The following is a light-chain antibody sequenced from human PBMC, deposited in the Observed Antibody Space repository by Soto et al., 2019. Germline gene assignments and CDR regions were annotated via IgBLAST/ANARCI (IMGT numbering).Light chain of an antibody. CDR1: QSVSSNY. V-gene: IGKV3-20*01. J-gene: IGKJ2*01. CDR2: AAS. Sequence: EIVLTQSPDTLSLFPGERATLSCRASQSVSSNYLAWYQKKPGQAPRLLIYAASTRVTGAPDRFSGSGSGTDFTLTISRLESDDFAVYYCQQYGTSLYSFGQGTKLEIK. CDR3: QQYGTSLYS.